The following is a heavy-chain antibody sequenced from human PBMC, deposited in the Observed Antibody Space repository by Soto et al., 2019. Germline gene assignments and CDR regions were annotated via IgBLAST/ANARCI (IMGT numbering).Heavy chain of an antibody. CDR2: VHHSGNS. V-gene: IGHV4-4*02. CDR1: GDSIRSDKW. J-gene: IGHJ4*02. D-gene: IGHD6-25*01. CDR3: ARGERQQQRDY. Sequence: SETLSLTRAVSGDSIRSDKWWSWVRQPPGKGLEWIGEVHHSGNSNYNPSLKSRVIISVDKPKNQFSLNLSSVTDADTAVYYCARGERQQQRDYWGQGTLVTVS.